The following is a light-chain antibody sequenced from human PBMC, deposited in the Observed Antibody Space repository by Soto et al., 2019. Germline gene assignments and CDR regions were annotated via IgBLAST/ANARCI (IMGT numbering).Light chain of an antibody. V-gene: IGKV1-12*01. CDR2: VAS. CDR1: QDISSX. CDR3: QQANSFPLT. J-gene: IGKJ4*01. Sequence: DIQMTQSPSSVSASVGDRVTITCRASQDISSXXXWYQQKPGKAPKLLIYVASSLQXGVPSRFXXXXXGXDXXLTISSLQPEDFATYYCQQANSFPLTFGGGTKVEIK.